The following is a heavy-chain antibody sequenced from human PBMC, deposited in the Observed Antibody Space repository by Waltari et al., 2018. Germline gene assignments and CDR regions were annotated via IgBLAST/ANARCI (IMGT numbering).Heavy chain of an antibody. CDR3: ACGVIGLWFDP. J-gene: IGHJ5*02. CDR1: GGTFSSYA. V-gene: IGHV1-69*08. CDR2: ILSSFCTA. Sequence: QVQLVQSGAEVKKPGSSVKVSCKAYGGTFSSYAISWVRQAPGTGLEWMGRILSSFCTANYAQQSQGRVTITADKSTSTAYMELSSLRSEDTAVYYCACGVIGLWFDPWGQGTLVTVSS. D-gene: IGHD3-10*01.